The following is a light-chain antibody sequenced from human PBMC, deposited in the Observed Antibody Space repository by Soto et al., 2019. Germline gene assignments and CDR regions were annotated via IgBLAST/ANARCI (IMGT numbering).Light chain of an antibody. CDR3: CSYEGGYTYL. V-gene: IGLV2-11*01. CDR2: DAA. CDR1: GNDVGAYNY. J-gene: IGLJ1*01. Sequence: QSALTQPRSVSGSPGQSVTISCTGTGNDVGAYNYVSWYQQHPGRPPKLMIYDAARWPSGVPDRFSGSKSGNTASLTISGLQDEDQADYSCCSYEGGYTYLFGTGTKVTVL.